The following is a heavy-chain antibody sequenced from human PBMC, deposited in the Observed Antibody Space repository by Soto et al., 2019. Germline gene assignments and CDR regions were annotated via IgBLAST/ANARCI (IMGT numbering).Heavy chain of an antibody. J-gene: IGHJ5*02. CDR1: GGNSSSYG. CDR3: ARESGWFAP. V-gene: IGHV4-59*01. CDR2: IYYSGST. Sequence: TSETLCLTCTVSGGNSSSYGGSWIRQPPGKGLEWIGYIYYSGSTNYNPSLKSRVTISVDTSKNQFSLKLSSVTAADTAVYYCARESGWFAPWGQGTLVTVSS.